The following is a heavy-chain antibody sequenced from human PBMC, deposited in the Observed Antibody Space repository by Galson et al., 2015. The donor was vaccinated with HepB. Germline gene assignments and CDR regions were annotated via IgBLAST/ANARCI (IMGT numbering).Heavy chain of an antibody. D-gene: IGHD6-13*01. CDR2: ISAYNGNT. CDR1: GYTFTSYG. Sequence: SVKVSCKASGYTFTSYGISWVRQAPGQGLEWMGWISAYNGNTNYAQNLQGRVTMTTDTSTSTAYMELRSLRSDDTAVYYCARQEIAAAGNNWFDPWGQGTLVTVSS. CDR3: ARQEIAAAGNNWFDP. J-gene: IGHJ5*02. V-gene: IGHV1-18*04.